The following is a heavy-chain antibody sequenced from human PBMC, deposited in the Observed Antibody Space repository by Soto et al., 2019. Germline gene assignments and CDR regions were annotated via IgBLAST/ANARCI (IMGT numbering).Heavy chain of an antibody. CDR2: IYHSGTT. D-gene: IGHD6-19*01. CDR1: GGSISSGHW. CDR3: ARGGVSYSSGRDNWFDP. Sequence: QVQLQESGPGLVKPSGTLSLTCAVSGGSISSGHWWSWVRQSPGKGLEWIGDIYHSGTTNYNPTLKSRVTISVDKSKNQCSLKLSSGTAADTAIYYCARGGVSYSSGRDNWFDPWGQGTRVTVSS. J-gene: IGHJ5*02. V-gene: IGHV4-4*02.